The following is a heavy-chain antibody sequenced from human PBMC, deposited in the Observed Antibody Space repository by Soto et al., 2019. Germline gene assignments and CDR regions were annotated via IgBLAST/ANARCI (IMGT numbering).Heavy chain of an antibody. J-gene: IGHJ3*01. CDR1: GASLGGVH. CDR3: ARSPLGYDYVRQTWREVGDSFGG. CDR2: LIHGGST. D-gene: IGHD3-16*01. Sequence: SETLALTCAIEGASLGGVHWTWLGQARGKGLGWIGELIHGGSTNYNPYLKGGVSFSLDTSKNQFSLHLMSVTAADTAGYYCARSPLGYDYVRQTWREVGDSFGGWGRGTLVT. V-gene: IGHV4-34*12.